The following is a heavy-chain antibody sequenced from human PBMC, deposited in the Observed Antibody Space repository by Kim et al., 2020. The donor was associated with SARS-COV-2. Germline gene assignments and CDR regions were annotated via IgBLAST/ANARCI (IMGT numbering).Heavy chain of an antibody. Sequence: NYNPSLKSRVTISVDTSKNQFSLKLSSVTAADTAVYYCAREGLPPGWFDPWGQGTLVTVSS. CDR3: AREGLPPGWFDP. D-gene: IGHD2-15*01. V-gene: IGHV4-59*01. J-gene: IGHJ5*02.